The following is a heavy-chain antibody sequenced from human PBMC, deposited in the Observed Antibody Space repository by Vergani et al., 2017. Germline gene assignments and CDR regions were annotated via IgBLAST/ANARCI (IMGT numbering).Heavy chain of an antibody. CDR3: ARDAYRWNYRLSAFDI. J-gene: IGHJ3*02. CDR1: GYTLTELS. CDR2: FDPEDGET. D-gene: IGHD1-7*01. Sequence: QVQLVQSGAEVKKPGASVKFSCKVSGYTLTELSMHWVRQAPGKGLEWMGGFDPEDGETIYAQKFQGRVTMTENTSTDTAYMELSSLRSEDTAVYYCARDAYRWNYRLSAFDIWGQGTMVTVSS. V-gene: IGHV1-24*01.